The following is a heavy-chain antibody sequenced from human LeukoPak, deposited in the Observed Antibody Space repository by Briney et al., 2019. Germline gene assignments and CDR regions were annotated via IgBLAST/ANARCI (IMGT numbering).Heavy chain of an antibody. Sequence: GGSLRLSCAASGLIFNSYDMDWVRQAPGKGLEWVASISTYSTYIKYGDSVKGRFTISRDNANSSLCLQMNSLKVEDTAVYYCVREGGPYSHYYYMDVWGKGTTVAVSS. V-gene: IGHV3-21*01. CDR3: VREGGPYSHYYYMDV. CDR1: GLIFNSYD. J-gene: IGHJ6*03. D-gene: IGHD3-16*01. CDR2: ISTYSTYI.